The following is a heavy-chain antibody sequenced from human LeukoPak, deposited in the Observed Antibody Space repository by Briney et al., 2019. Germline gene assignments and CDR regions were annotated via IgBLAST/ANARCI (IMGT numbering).Heavy chain of an antibody. D-gene: IGHD6-6*01. V-gene: IGHV4-61*02. CDR1: GGSISSGSYY. CDR3: ARGSGQLAPLDY. Sequence: PSETLSLTCTVSGGSISSGSYYWSWIRQPAGKGLEWIGRIYTSGSTNYNPSLKSRVTISVDTSKNQFSLKLSSVTAADTAVYYCARGSGQLAPLDYWGQGTLVTVSS. CDR2: IYTSGST. J-gene: IGHJ4*02.